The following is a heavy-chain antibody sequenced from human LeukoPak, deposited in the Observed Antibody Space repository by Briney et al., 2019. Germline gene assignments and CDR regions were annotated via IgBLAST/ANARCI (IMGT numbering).Heavy chain of an antibody. J-gene: IGHJ5*02. V-gene: IGHV4-30-2*01. Sequence: SETLSLTCAVSGGSISSGGYSWSWTRQPPGKGLEWIGYIYHSGSTYYNPSLKSRVTISVDRSKNQFSLKLSSVTAADTAVYYCARDKHGDYGFDPWGQGTLVTVSS. D-gene: IGHD4-17*01. CDR3: ARDKHGDYGFDP. CDR2: IYHSGST. CDR1: GGSISSGGYS.